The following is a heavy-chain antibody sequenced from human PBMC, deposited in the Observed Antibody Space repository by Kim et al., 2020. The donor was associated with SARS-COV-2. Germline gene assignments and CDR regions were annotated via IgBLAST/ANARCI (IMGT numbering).Heavy chain of an antibody. CDR3: ARESYDSSGYYFPGAFDI. D-gene: IGHD3-22*01. J-gene: IGHJ3*02. Sequence: GGSLRLSCADSGFTFSSYEMNWVRQAPGKGLEWVSYISSSGNHIYYADSVKARFTISRDNAKNSLYLQMNSLRAEDTAVYYCARESYDSSGYYFPGAFDIWGQGTMVTVSS. CDR2: ISSSGNHI. CDR1: GFTFSSYE. V-gene: IGHV3-48*03.